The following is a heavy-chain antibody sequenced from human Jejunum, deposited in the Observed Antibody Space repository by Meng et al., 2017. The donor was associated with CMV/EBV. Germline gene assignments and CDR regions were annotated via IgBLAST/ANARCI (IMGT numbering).Heavy chain of an antibody. J-gene: IGHJ4*02. D-gene: IGHD2-2*01. V-gene: IGHV3-23*01. Sequence: WAPRNEGGGLEWISSITSGSGSIASADSVAGRFTVSRDQSANTLYLQMNSLSADDTAVYYCARGYYGSLSTYLDYWGQGVLVTVSS. CDR2: ITSGSGSI. CDR3: ARGYYGSLSTYLDY.